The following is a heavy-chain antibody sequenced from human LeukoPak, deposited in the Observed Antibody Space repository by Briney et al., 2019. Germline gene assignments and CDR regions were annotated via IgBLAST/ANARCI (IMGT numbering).Heavy chain of an antibody. CDR2: ISYDGSNK. D-gene: IGHD3-22*01. V-gene: IGHV3-30*03. CDR1: GFTFDDYA. J-gene: IGHJ3*02. Sequence: PGGSLRLSCAASGFTFDDYAMHWVRQAPGKGLEWVAVISYDGSNKYYADSVKGRFTISRDTSKNTLYLQMDSLRAEDTAVYYCASGDTTGYSGDAFNIWGQGTMVTVSS. CDR3: ASGDTTGYSGDAFNI.